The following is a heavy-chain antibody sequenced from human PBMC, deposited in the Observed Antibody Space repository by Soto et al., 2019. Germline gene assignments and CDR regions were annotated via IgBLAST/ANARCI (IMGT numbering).Heavy chain of an antibody. Sequence: SGPTLGNPTQTLTLTCTFSGFSLSTSGVGVGWIRQPPGKALEWLALIYWDDDRRYSPSLKSRLTITRDTSKNQVVLTMTTMDPVDTATYYCARMIFGRNVYYFDYWGRGTLVTVSS. CDR1: GFSLSTSGVG. D-gene: IGHD3-3*01. CDR3: ARMIFGRNVYYFDY. J-gene: IGHJ4*02. V-gene: IGHV2-5*02. CDR2: IYWDDDR.